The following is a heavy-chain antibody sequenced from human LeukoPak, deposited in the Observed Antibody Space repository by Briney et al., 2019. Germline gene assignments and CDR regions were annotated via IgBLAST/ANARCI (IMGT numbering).Heavy chain of an antibody. J-gene: IGHJ4*02. V-gene: IGHV3-23*01. CDR1: GFTFSDYN. CDR3: AKDLAVAGTTSDY. Sequence: GGSLRLSCAASGFTFSDYNMNWVRQAPGRGLEWVSAISGSGGSTYYADSVKGRFTISRDNSKNTLYLQMNSLRGEDTAVYYCAKDLAVAGTTSDYWGQGTLVTVSS. CDR2: ISGSGGST. D-gene: IGHD6-19*01.